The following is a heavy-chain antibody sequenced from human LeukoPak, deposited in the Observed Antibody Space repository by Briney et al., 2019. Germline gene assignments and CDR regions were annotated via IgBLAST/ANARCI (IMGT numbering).Heavy chain of an antibody. Sequence: ASVKVSCKASGYTFTGYYMHWVRQAPGQGLEWMGWINPNSGGTNYAQKFQGRVTVTADESTSTAYMELSSLRSEDTAVYYCARDLKEMYSSGWYDWFDPWGQGTLVTVSS. CDR1: GYTFTGYY. CDR3: ARDLKEMYSSGWYDWFDP. D-gene: IGHD6-19*01. CDR2: INPNSGGT. V-gene: IGHV1-2*02. J-gene: IGHJ5*02.